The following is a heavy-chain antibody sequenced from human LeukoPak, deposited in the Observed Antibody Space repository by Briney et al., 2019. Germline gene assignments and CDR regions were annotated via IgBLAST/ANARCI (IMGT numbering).Heavy chain of an antibody. CDR1: GDSISAYY. D-gene: IGHD3-3*02. CDR3: ARAFYPGYYSYMAV. Sequence: ASETLSLTCTVSGDSISAYYWSWIRQPAGRGLEWIGRIHASGSTRYNPSLKSRVTISVDTSKNQFSLKLSSVTAADTAVYYCARAFYPGYYSYMAVWGKGTTVTVSS. CDR2: IHASGST. J-gene: IGHJ6*03. V-gene: IGHV4-4*07.